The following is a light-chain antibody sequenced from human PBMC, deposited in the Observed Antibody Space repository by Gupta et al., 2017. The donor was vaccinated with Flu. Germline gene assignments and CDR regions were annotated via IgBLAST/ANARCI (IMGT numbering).Light chain of an antibody. J-gene: IGKJ1*01. CDR2: GAS. Sequence: ELVMTQSPATLSVSPGERATLSCRASQSVSSNLAWYQQKPGQAPRLLIYGASTRATGIPARFSGIGSGTEFTLTISSLQSEDFAVYYCQQYNNWPPIITFGQGTKVEIK. V-gene: IGKV3-15*01. CDR1: QSVSSN. CDR3: QQYNNWPPIIT.